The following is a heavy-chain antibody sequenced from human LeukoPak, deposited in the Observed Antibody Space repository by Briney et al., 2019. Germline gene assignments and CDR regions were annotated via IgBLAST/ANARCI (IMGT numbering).Heavy chain of an antibody. D-gene: IGHD6-19*01. J-gene: IGHJ6*03. CDR3: AKVSESGSGWETMDV. CDR1: GFTFSSYG. V-gene: IGHV3-23*01. Sequence: PGGSLRLSCAASGFTFSSYGMSWVRQAPGKGLEWVSAISGSGGSTYYADSVKGRFTISRDNSKNTLYLQMNSLRAEDTAVYYCAKVSESGSGWETMDVWGKGTTVTISS. CDR2: ISGSGGST.